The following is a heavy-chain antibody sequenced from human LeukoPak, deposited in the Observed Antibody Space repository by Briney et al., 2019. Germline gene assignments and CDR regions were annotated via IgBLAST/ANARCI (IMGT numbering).Heavy chain of an antibody. V-gene: IGHV3-33*01. D-gene: IGHD2-15*01. CDR3: ARDVGYWYFDL. J-gene: IGHJ2*01. CDR2: IWSDGSNK. Sequence: QPGGSLRLSCAASGFTFSSYDMHWVRQAPGRGLEWVALIWSDGSNKYYADSVKGRFTISRDNAKNSLYLQMNSLRAEDTAVYYCARDVGYWYFDLWGRGTLVTVSS. CDR1: GFTFSSYD.